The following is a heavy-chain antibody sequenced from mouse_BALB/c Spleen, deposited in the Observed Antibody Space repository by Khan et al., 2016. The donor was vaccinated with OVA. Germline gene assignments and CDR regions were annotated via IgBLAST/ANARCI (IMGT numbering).Heavy chain of an antibody. CDR3: ARQPYYHYYIMDY. V-gene: IGHV2-6-1*01. J-gene: IGHJ4*01. D-gene: IGHD2-10*01. CDR1: GFSLTNYG. CDR2: IWSDGST. Sequence: QVQLKESGPALVAPSQSLSITCTLSGFSLTNYGVHWVRQPPGKGLEWLVVIWSDGSTTYNSALKSRLSISKDNSKSQVFLKMNSPQTDDTAMYYCARQPYYHYYIMDYWGQGTSVTVSS.